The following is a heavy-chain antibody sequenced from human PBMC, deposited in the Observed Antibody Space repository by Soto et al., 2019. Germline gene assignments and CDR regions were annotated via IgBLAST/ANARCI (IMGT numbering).Heavy chain of an antibody. CDR3: ARVKWKGRHLIDY. Sequence: QVQLQESGPGLVKPSETLSLTCTVSGGSVSSGSYYWSWIRQPPGKGLEWIGYIYYSGSTNYNPPPKSRVTISVDTSKNQFSLKLSSGTAADTAVYYCARVKWKGRHLIDYWGQGTLVTVSS. J-gene: IGHJ4*02. D-gene: IGHD1-1*01. CDR2: IYYSGST. CDR1: GGSVSSGSYY. V-gene: IGHV4-61*01.